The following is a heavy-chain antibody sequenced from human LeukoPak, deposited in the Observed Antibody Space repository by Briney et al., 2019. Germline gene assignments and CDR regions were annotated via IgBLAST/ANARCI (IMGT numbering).Heavy chain of an antibody. J-gene: IGHJ4*02. Sequence: SQTLSLTCTVSGGSISSGSYYWSWIRQPAGKGLEWIGRIYTSGSINYNPSLKSRVTISVDTSKNQFSLKLSSVTAADTAVYYCARVGRDSSSDAYLDYWGQGTLVTVSS. CDR3: ARVGRDSSSDAYLDY. V-gene: IGHV4-61*02. D-gene: IGHD6-13*01. CDR1: GGSISSGSYY. CDR2: IYTSGSI.